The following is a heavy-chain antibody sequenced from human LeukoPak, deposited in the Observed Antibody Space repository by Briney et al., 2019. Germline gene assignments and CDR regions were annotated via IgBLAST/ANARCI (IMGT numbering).Heavy chain of an antibody. CDR3: AKERAVAGTEIYYYYYGMDV. V-gene: IGHV3-48*03. D-gene: IGHD6-19*01. J-gene: IGHJ6*02. Sequence: PGGSLRLSCAASGFTFSSYEMNWVRQAPGKGLEGVSYISSSGSTIYYADSVKGRFTISRDNAKNSLYLQMNSLRAGDTAVYYCAKERAVAGTEIYYYYYGMDVWGQGTTVTVSS. CDR1: GFTFSSYE. CDR2: ISSSGSTI.